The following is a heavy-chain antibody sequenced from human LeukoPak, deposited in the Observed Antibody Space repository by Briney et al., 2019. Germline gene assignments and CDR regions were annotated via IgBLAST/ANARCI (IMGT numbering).Heavy chain of an antibody. CDR2: ISAYNGNT. V-gene: IGHV1-18*01. J-gene: IGHJ4*02. Sequence: ASVKVSCKASGYTFSSYGFSWVRQAPGQGLEWMGWISAYNGNTNYAQKLQGRVTMTTDTSTSTAYMELRSLRSDDTAVYYCARDRTYYYGSGSYWVDYWGQGTLVTVSS. CDR3: ARDRTYYYGSGSYWVDY. CDR1: GYTFSSYG. D-gene: IGHD3-10*01.